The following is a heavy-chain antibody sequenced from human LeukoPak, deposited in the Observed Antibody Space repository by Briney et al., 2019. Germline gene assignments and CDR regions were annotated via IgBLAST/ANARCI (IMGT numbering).Heavy chain of an antibody. CDR2: INSNGGST. V-gene: IGHV3-23*01. J-gene: IGHJ5*02. D-gene: IGHD3-3*01. CDR1: GFTFSTST. CDR3: EPPLQFLES. Sequence: PGGSLTLSCTTSGFTFSTSTMTWVRKAPGKGLEWVSTINSNGGSTYYASSVKGRFSISRDNSRNTLYLRVSSLRAEDTAVYYCEPPLQFLESWGQGTMVIVSS.